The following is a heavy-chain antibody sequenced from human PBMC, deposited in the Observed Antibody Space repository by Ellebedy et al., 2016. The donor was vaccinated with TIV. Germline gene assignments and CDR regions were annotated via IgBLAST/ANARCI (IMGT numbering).Heavy chain of an antibody. Sequence: GESLKISCKGSGYSFTSYWISWVRQMPGKGLEWMGRIDPSDSYTNYSPSFQGHVTISADKSISTAYLQWSSLKASDTAMYYCARLESRYDILTGYYGSWAFDIWGQGTMVTVSS. J-gene: IGHJ3*02. D-gene: IGHD3-9*01. CDR1: GYSFTSYW. CDR2: IDPSDSYT. CDR3: ARLESRYDILTGYYGSWAFDI. V-gene: IGHV5-10-1*01.